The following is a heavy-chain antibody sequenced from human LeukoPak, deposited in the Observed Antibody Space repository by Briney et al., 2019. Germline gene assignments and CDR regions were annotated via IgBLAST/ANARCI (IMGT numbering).Heavy chain of an antibody. V-gene: IGHV3-48*01. CDR1: GFTFSSYS. CDR2: IASSSSTI. Sequence: GGSLRLSCATSGFTFSSYSMNWVRQAPGKGLEWVSYIASSSSTIYYADSVKGRFTISRDNAKNSLYLQMNSLRAEDTAVYYCARDLTAHWGQGTLVTVSS. CDR3: ARDLTAH. J-gene: IGHJ4*02.